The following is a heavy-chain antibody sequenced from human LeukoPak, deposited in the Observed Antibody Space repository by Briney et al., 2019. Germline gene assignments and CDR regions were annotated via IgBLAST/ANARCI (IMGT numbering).Heavy chain of an antibody. CDR2: ISSSSSYI. J-gene: IGHJ6*02. Sequence: GGSLRLSCAASGFTFSSYSMNWVRQAPGKGLEWVSSISSSSSYIYYADSVKGRFTISRDNAKNSLYLQMNSLRAEDTAVYYCAAMVNLNYYYYGMDVGGQGTTVTVSS. D-gene: IGHD5-18*01. V-gene: IGHV3-21*01. CDR1: GFTFSSYS. CDR3: AAMVNLNYYYYGMDV.